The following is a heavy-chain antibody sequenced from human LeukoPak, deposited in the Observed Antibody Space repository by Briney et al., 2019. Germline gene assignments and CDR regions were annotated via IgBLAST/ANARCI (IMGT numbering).Heavy chain of an antibody. CDR1: GYTFTGYY. V-gene: IGHV1-2*02. Sequence: GASVKVSCKASGYTFTGYYMHWVRQAPGQGLEWMGWINPNSGGTNYAQKFQGRVTMTRDTSISTAYMELSGLRSDDTAVYYCARYKGYDFWSDLNWFDPWGQGTLVTVSS. J-gene: IGHJ5*02. CDR2: INPNSGGT. D-gene: IGHD3-3*01. CDR3: ARYKGYDFWSDLNWFDP.